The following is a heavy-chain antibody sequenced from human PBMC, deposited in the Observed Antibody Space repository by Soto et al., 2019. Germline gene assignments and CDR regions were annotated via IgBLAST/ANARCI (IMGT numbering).Heavy chain of an antibody. CDR3: ARRYRYFDWYKENWFDP. V-gene: IGHV4-34*01. CDR1: GGSFSGYY. Sequence: SETLSLTCAVYGGSFSGYYWSWIRQPPGKGLEWIGEINHSGSTNYNPSLKSRVTISVDTSKNQFSLKLSSVTAADTAVYYCARRYRYFDWYKENWFDPWGQGTLVTVSS. J-gene: IGHJ5*02. D-gene: IGHD3-9*01. CDR2: INHSGST.